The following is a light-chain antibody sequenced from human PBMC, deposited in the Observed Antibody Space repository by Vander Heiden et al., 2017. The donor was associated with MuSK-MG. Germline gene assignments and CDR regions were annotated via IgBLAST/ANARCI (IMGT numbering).Light chain of an antibody. CDR3: SSYTSSSTLV. J-gene: IGLJ3*02. V-gene: IGLV2-14*01. Sequence: QSALPQPASVSGSPGQSITISCTGTSSAVGGYNYVSWYQQHPGKAPKLMIYDVSNRPSGVSNRFSGSKSGNTASLTISGLQAEDEADYYCSSYTSSSTLVFGGGTKLTVL. CDR1: SSAVGGYNY. CDR2: DVS.